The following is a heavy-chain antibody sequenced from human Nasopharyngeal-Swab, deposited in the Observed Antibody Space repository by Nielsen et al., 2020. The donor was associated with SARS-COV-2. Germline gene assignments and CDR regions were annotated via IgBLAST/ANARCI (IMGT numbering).Heavy chain of an antibody. CDR1: GGSISGYF. CDR3: ARSGTTKYGLDV. D-gene: IGHD1-1*01. V-gene: IGHV4-4*07. J-gene: IGHJ6*01. Sequence: SETLSPTCSVSGGSISGYFFSWIRQRAGEGLEWIGRVYTSGSTNYNPSLKSRVTISIDMSKNQFSLELRSVTAADTAFYYCARSGTTKYGLDVWGQGTTVIVSS. CDR2: VYTSGST.